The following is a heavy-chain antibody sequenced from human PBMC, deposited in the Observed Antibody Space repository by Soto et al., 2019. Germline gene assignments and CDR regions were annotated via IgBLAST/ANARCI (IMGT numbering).Heavy chain of an antibody. D-gene: IGHD6-19*01. CDR2: IYYSGST. V-gene: IGHV4-61*01. CDR1: GGSVSSGSYY. Sequence: QVQLQESGPGLVKPSETLSLTCTVSGGSVSSGSYYWSWIRQPPGKGLEWTGYIYYSGSTNYNPSLKSRVTISVDTSKNQFSLKLNSVTAADTAVYYCASYSSGWYDVSYWGQGTLVTVSS. CDR3: ASYSSGWYDVSY. J-gene: IGHJ4*02.